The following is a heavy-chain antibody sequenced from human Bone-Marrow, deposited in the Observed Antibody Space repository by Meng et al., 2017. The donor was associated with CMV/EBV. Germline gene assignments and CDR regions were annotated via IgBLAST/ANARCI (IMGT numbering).Heavy chain of an antibody. D-gene: IGHD5-24*01. V-gene: IGHV1-69*02. CDR3: ARAVEMVTTPYYYYGMDV. CDR2: IIPILGIA. Sequence: SVKVSCKASGGTFSSYTISWVRQAPGQGLEWMGRIIPILGIANYAQKFQGRVTITADKSTSTAYMELSSLRSEDTAVYYCARAVEMVTTPYYYYGMDVWGQGTTVTVSS. CDR1: GGTFSSYT. J-gene: IGHJ6*02.